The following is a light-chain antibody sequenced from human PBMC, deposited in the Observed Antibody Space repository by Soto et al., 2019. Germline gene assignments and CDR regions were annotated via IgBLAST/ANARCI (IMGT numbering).Light chain of an antibody. J-gene: IGKJ4*01. V-gene: IGKV1-9*01. CDR2: SAS. CDR1: QGISTF. Sequence: DIQLTQSPSFLSASVGERVTITCRSSQGISTFFAWYQQKPGKAPKLLIFSASTLQSGVPPRFSGSGSGTEFSLTISNLQPEDFATYYCLQLSEYPLTFGGGTDVEIK. CDR3: LQLSEYPLT.